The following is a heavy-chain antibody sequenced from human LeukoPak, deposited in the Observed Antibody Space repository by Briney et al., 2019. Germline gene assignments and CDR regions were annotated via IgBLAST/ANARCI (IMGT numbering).Heavy chain of an antibody. V-gene: IGHV4-59*02. D-gene: IGHD3-10*01. Sequence: SETLSLTCTVSGDSATSFYWSWIRQPPGKGLEWIGYIYSSGSTDFNPSLKSRVSMSVDTSKNQVNLNLSSVTTADTAVYYCAREIVMIRGVTTDAFDVWGHGTRVTVSS. J-gene: IGHJ3*01. CDR1: GDSATSFY. CDR2: IYSSGST. CDR3: AREIVMIRGVTTDAFDV.